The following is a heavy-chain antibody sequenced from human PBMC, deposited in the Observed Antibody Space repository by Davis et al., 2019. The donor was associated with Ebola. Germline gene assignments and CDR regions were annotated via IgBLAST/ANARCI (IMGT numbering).Heavy chain of an antibody. CDR1: GFTFDDYA. V-gene: IGHV3-9*03. CDR2: ISWNSGSI. Sequence: PGGSLRLSCAASGFTFDDYAMHGVRQAPGKGLEWVSGISWNSGSIGYADSVKGRFTISRDNAKNSLYLQMNSLRAEDMALYYCAREYRSFDYWGQGTLVTVSS. D-gene: IGHD6-6*01. CDR3: AREYRSFDY. J-gene: IGHJ4*02.